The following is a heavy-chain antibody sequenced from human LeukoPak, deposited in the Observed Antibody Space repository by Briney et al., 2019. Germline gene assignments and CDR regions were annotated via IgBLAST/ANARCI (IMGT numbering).Heavy chain of an antibody. D-gene: IGHD2-2*01. V-gene: IGHV4-34*01. Sequence: RPSETLSLTCAVYGGSFSGYYWSWIRQPPGKGLEWIGEINHSGSTNYNPSLKSRVTISVDTSQNQFSLKLSSVTAADTAVYYCARDAGYCSSTSCYLDYWGQGTLVTVSS. CDR3: ARDAGYCSSTSCYLDY. J-gene: IGHJ4*02. CDR1: GGSFSGYY. CDR2: INHSGST.